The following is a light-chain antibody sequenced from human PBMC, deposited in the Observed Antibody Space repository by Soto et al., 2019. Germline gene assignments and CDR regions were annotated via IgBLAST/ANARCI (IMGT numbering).Light chain of an antibody. V-gene: IGLV2-23*01. J-gene: IGLJ1*01. Sequence: QSALTQPASVSGSPGQSITISCTGTSSDVGSYSLLSWYQHHPGKAPKLIIYEDIKGPSGVSNRFSGSKSGNTASLRISGLQAEDEADYYCYTYAGGRTYLFCTGTKRTVL. CDR3: YTYAGGRTYL. CDR2: EDI. CDR1: SSDVGSYSL.